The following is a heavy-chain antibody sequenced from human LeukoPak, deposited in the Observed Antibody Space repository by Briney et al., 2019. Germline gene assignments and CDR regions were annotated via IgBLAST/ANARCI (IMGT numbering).Heavy chain of an antibody. CDR3: ATGYNWNYGFDY. CDR1: GYTFTDYY. V-gene: IGHV1-69-2*01. J-gene: IGHJ4*02. Sequence: ASVKVSCKVSGYTFTDYYMHWVQQAPGKGLEWMGLVDPEDGETIYAEKFQGRVTITADTSTDTAYMELSSLRPEDTAVYYCATGYNWNYGFDYWGQGTLVTVSS. CDR2: VDPEDGET. D-gene: IGHD1-7*01.